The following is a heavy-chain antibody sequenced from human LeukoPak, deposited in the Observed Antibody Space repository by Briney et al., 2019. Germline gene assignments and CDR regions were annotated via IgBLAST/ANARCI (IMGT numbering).Heavy chain of an antibody. CDR2: IWYDGSNK. J-gene: IGHJ4*02. CDR1: GFTFSSYA. V-gene: IGHV3-33*08. CDR3: ASSGSYRFDY. D-gene: IGHD1-26*01. Sequence: GGSLRLSCAASGFTFSSYAMHRVRQAPGKGLEWVAFIWYDGSNKYYADSVKGRFTISRDNSKNTLYLQMNSLRDEDTAVYYCASSGSYRFDYWGQGTLVTVSS.